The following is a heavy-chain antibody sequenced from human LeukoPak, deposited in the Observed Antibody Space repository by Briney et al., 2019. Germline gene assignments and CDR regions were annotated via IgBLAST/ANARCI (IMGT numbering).Heavy chain of an antibody. D-gene: IGHD3-3*01. Sequence: PGGSLRLSCAASGFTFSSYGMHWVRQAPGKGLEWVAFIRYDGSNKYYADSVKGRFTISRDNSKNTLYLQINSLRAEDTAVYYCATTIFGVVIGAFDIWGQGTMVTVSS. J-gene: IGHJ3*02. CDR1: GFTFSSYG. V-gene: IGHV3-30*02. CDR2: IRYDGSNK. CDR3: ATTIFGVVIGAFDI.